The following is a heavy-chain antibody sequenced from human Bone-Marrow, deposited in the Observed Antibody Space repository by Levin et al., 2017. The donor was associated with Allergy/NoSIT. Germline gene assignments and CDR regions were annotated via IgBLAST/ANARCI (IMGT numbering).Heavy chain of an antibody. CDR3: LLGTPGDDAYDN. CDR2: IKTISDGGTT. Sequence: AGGSLRLSCAASGFTFSIGWMTWVRQAPGKGLEWVGRIKTISDGGTTDYAAPVKGRFTISRDDSKNTVYLQMNSLKTEDTAIYYYLLGTPGDDAYDNWGQGTMVTVSS. J-gene: IGHJ3*02. D-gene: IGHD1-14*01. V-gene: IGHV3-15*01. CDR1: GFTFSIGW.